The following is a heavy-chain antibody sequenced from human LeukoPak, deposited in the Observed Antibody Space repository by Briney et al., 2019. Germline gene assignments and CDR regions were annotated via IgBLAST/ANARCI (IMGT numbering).Heavy chain of an antibody. Sequence: SETLSLTCAVYGGSFSGYYWSWIRQPPGKGLEWIGEINHSGSTNYNPSLKSRVTISVDTSKNQFSLKLSSVTAADTAVYYCARGLHYYGSGKGYYYMDVWGKGTTVTISS. D-gene: IGHD3-10*01. CDR1: GGSFSGYY. J-gene: IGHJ6*03. CDR3: ARGLHYYGSGKGYYYMDV. V-gene: IGHV4-34*01. CDR2: INHSGST.